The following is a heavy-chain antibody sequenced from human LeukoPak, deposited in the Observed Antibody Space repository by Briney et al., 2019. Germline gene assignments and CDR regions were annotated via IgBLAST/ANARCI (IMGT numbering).Heavy chain of an antibody. J-gene: IGHJ4*02. CDR2: IKSDGSST. CDR1: GFTVSSYW. CDR3: ATTRTFAY. V-gene: IGHV3-74*01. Sequence: PGGSPRPSCAASGFTVSSYWMHWVRQAPGKGLVWVSRIKSDGSSTSYADSVKGRFTISRDNAKNTVYLQMNSLRAEDTAVYYYATTRTFAYWGQRTLVTVSS. D-gene: IGHD6-6*01.